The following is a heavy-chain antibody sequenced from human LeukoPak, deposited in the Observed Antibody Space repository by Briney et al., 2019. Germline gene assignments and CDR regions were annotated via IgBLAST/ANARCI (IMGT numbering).Heavy chain of an antibody. CDR3: ARDSCSGGSCYGFHWFDP. V-gene: IGHV3-30-3*01. CDR2: MSNDGSIK. J-gene: IGHJ5*02. CDR1: GFTFSGYT. Sequence: PGGSLRLSCAASGFTFSGYTIHWVRQAPGKGLEWVAVMSNDGSIKKYANSVKGRFTISRDNSKNTLYLQMDSLRDEDTAVYYCARDSCSGGSCYGFHWFDPWGQGTLVTVSS. D-gene: IGHD2-15*01.